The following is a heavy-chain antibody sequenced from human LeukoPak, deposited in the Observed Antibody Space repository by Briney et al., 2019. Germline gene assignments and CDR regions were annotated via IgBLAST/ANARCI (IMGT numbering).Heavy chain of an antibody. D-gene: IGHD3-10*01. V-gene: IGHV1-8*01. Sequence: ASVKVSCKASGYTLTSYDINWVRQATGQGLEWMGWTNPNSGNTGYAQKFQGRVTMTRNTSISTAYMELSSLRSEDTAVYYCATSAYGERGHVWDIWGQGTMVTVSS. J-gene: IGHJ3*02. CDR3: ATSAYGERGHVWDI. CDR1: GYTLTSYD. CDR2: TNPNSGNT.